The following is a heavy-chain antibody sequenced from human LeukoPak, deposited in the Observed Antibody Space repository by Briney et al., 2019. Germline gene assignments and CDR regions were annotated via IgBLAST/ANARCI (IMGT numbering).Heavy chain of an antibody. V-gene: IGHV1-18*01. D-gene: IGHD3-10*02. Sequence: ASVKVSCKASGYTFTSYGISWVRQAPGQGLEWMGWISAYNGNTNYAQKLQGRVTMTTDTSTSTAYMELNSLRAEDTALYYCARDLHYYVAMDVWGQGTTVTVSS. CDR1: GYTFTSYG. CDR2: ISAYNGNT. J-gene: IGHJ6*02. CDR3: ARDLHYYVAMDV.